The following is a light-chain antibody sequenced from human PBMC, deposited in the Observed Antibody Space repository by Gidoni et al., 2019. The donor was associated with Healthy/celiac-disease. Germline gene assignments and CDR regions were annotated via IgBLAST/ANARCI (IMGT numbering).Light chain of an antibody. Sequence: EIVLTQSPGTLSLSPGERATLSCRASQSVSSSYLAWYQQKPGQAPRLLIYGASSRATGIPDRFSGSGSGTDFTLTISGLEPEDFAVYYCQQYGSSPPWTFXQXTKVEIK. CDR1: QSVSSSY. V-gene: IGKV3-20*01. J-gene: IGKJ1*01. CDR2: GAS. CDR3: QQYGSSPPWT.